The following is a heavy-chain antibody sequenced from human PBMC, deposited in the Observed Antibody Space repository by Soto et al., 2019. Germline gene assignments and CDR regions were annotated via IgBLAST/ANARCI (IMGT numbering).Heavy chain of an antibody. Sequence: SETLSLTFTVSGGSISGYYWSWIRQPPGKGLQWIGYIYSSGSTNYNPSLKSRVTISVDTSKNQFSLNLSSVTAADTAVYYCARQRRDFDYWGQGSLVTVSS. J-gene: IGHJ4*02. CDR2: IYSSGST. V-gene: IGHV4-59*08. CDR1: GGSISGYY. CDR3: ARQRRDFDY.